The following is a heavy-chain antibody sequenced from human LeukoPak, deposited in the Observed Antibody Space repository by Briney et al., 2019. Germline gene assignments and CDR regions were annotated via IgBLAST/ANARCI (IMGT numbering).Heavy chain of an antibody. CDR2: ISSSGSTI. J-gene: IGHJ4*02. Sequence: PGGSLRLSCVASGFTFSNFAMSWIRQAPGKGLEWVSYISSSGSTIYYADSVKGRFTISRHNAKSSLYLQMNSLRAEDTAVYYCARRRVRVPIDYWGQGTLVTVSS. V-gene: IGHV3-11*01. D-gene: IGHD4/OR15-4a*01. CDR1: GFTFSNFA. CDR3: ARRRVRVPIDY.